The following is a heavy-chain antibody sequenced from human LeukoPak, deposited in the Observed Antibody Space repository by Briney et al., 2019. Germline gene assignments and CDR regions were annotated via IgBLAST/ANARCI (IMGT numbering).Heavy chain of an antibody. Sequence: SETLSLTCTVSGGSISGSRYYWAWIRQPPGKGLEWLGAMHYSGNFYSGSAYYNPSLRSRVTISIDTSQNQFSLKVNSVTAADTAVYYCARETSTMIGDWGQGTLVTVSS. CDR1: GGSISGSRYY. V-gene: IGHV4-39*07. D-gene: IGHD3-22*01. J-gene: IGHJ4*02. CDR2: MHYSGNFYSGSA. CDR3: ARETSTMIGD.